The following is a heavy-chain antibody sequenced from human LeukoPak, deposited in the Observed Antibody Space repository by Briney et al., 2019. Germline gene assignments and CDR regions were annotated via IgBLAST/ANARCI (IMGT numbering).Heavy chain of an antibody. CDR2: ISGSGGSA. V-gene: IGHV3-23*01. Sequence: PGGTLRLSCAASGFIFSTYGMSWVRQAPGQGLEWVSTISGSGGSAYYGDSVKGRFTISRDNAKNSLYLQMNSLRAEDTALYYCAGGEYYFDYWGQGTLVTVSS. CDR3: AGGEYYFDY. CDR1: GFIFSTYG. J-gene: IGHJ4*02. D-gene: IGHD3-10*01.